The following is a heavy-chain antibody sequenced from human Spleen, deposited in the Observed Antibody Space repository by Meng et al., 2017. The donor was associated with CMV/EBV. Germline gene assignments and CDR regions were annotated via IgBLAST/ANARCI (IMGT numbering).Heavy chain of an antibody. V-gene: IGHV1-18*01. CDR2: ISAYNGNT. J-gene: IGHJ5*02. CDR3: ARDQGSSSRRDWLDP. D-gene: IGHD6-6*01. CDR1: GYTFTNYE. Sequence: SGYTFTNYEITWGRQAPGQGLEWMGWISAYNGNTNYAQKLQGRIIMTTDTSTSTAYMELYSLRSDDTAVYYCARDQGSSSRRDWLDPWGQGTLVTVSS.